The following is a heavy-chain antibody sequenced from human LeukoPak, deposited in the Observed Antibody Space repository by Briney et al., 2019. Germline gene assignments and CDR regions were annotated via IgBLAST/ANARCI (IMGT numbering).Heavy chain of an antibody. CDR2: ISSSSSTI. CDR3: AREFYYGSGSYDC. D-gene: IGHD3-10*01. CDR1: GFTFSSYS. Sequence: PGGSLRLSCAASGFTFSSYSMNWVRQAPGKGLEWVSYISSSSSTIYYADSVKGRFTISRDNAENSLYLQMNSLRVEDTAVYYCAREFYYGSGSYDCWGQGTLVTVSS. J-gene: IGHJ4*02. V-gene: IGHV3-48*04.